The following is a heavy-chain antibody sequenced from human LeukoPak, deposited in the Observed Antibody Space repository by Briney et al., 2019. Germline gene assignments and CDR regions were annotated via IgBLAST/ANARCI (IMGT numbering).Heavy chain of an antibody. V-gene: IGHV4-30-2*01. Sequence: PSETLSLTCAVSGGSISSGGYSWSWIRQPPGKGLEWIGYIYHSGSTYYNLSFKSGVTISGDRSKNQSSLKLNSVTAAHTAVYYCARSYSTAMIPSDWFDPWGQGTLVTVSS. CDR1: GGSISSGGYS. CDR2: IYHSGST. D-gene: IGHD5-18*01. CDR3: ARSYSTAMIPSDWFDP. J-gene: IGHJ5*02.